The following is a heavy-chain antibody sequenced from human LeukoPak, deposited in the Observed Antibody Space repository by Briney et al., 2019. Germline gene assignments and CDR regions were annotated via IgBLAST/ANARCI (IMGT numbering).Heavy chain of an antibody. Sequence: GGSLRLSCAASGFTFSSCGMHWVRQAPGKGLEWVAVISCDGSKKYYADSVKGRFTISRDNSKNTLYLQMNSLRAEDTAVYYRAKDRSSSWTFDYWGQGTLVTVSS. D-gene: IGHD6-13*01. CDR3: AKDRSSSWTFDY. J-gene: IGHJ4*02. CDR1: GFTFSSCG. CDR2: ISCDGSKK. V-gene: IGHV3-30*18.